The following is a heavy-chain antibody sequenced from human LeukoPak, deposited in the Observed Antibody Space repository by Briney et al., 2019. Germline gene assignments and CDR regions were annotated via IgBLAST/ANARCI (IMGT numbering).Heavy chain of an antibody. Sequence: PGGSLRLSCAASGFTFSSSAMHWVRQAPDKGLEWVAVISYDGSNKCYADSVKGRFTISRDNSKNTLYLQMNSLRAVDTAVYYCARDRDSSGWYEGFDYWGQGTLVTVSS. D-gene: IGHD6-19*01. V-gene: IGHV3-30-3*01. CDR3: ARDRDSSGWYEGFDY. CDR1: GFTFSSSA. CDR2: ISYDGSNK. J-gene: IGHJ4*02.